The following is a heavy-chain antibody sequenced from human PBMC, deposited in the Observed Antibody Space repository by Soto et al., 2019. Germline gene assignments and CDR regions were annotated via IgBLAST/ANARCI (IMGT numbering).Heavy chain of an antibody. CDR2: IRSEANTYAT. J-gene: IGHJ4*02. D-gene: IGHD1-26*01. Sequence: GGSLRLSCAASGFTFSDSAMHWVRQAAGKGLEWVGRIRSEANTYATAYAASVKGRFTISRDDSKNTAYLQMNSLKTEDTAVYYCTSFMVGTTPYWGQGTLVTVSS. V-gene: IGHV3-73*01. CDR1: GFTFSDSA. CDR3: TSFMVGTTPY.